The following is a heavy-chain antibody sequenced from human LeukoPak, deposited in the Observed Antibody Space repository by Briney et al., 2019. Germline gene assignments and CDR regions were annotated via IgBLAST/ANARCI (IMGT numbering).Heavy chain of an antibody. V-gene: IGHV4-59*01. D-gene: IGHD6-13*01. J-gene: IGHJ4*02. CDR1: SGSISGYY. Sequence: PSETLSLTCTVSSGSISGYYWSWIRQPPGKGLEWIGYIYYSGTTNYNPSLKSRVTISVDTSKNQFSLKLSSVTAADTAVYYCARGVYIAAAQYAYWGQGTLVTVSS. CDR3: ARGVYIAAAQYAY. CDR2: IYYSGTT.